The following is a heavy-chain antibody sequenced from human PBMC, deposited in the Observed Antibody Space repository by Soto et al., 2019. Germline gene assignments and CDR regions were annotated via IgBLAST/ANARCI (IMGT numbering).Heavy chain of an antibody. D-gene: IGHD1-20*01. CDR2: VFYTGFT. CDR3: ATSQKGYNWNYFDH. CDR1: GASISGSYYY. Sequence: SETLSLTCAVSGASISGSYYYWAWLRQSPGKGPEWIGSVFYTGFTPYNPSLESRVSVSVDTSKSQFSLKLSAVTAADTAVYYCATSQKGYNWNYFDHWGQGALVTVSS. V-gene: IGHV4-39*01. J-gene: IGHJ4*02.